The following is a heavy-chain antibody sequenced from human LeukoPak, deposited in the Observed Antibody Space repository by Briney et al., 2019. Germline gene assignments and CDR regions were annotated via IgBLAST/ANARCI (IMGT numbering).Heavy chain of an antibody. CDR2: IDWNGDAL. V-gene: IGHV3-20*04. CDR3: ARDLSATWYSLAY. Sequence: GGSLRLSCVGAGFSNADYGMSWVRQGPGKGLEWVAGIDWNGDALQYADSVKGRFTISRDNAKNSLYLQMNTLRPEDTAVYYCARDLSATWYSLAYWGQGTLVTVSS. J-gene: IGHJ4*02. CDR1: GFSNADYG. D-gene: IGHD2-15*01.